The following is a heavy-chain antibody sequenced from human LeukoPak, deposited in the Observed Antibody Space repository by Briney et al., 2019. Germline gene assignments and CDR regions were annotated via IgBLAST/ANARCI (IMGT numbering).Heavy chain of an antibody. CDR3: AKGSSTRYYYYYYMDV. Sequence: GGSLRLSCAASGFTFSSYAMSWVRQAPGKGLEWVSAISGSGGSTYYADSVKGRFTISRDNYKNTLYLQMNSLRAEDTAVYYCAKGSSTRYYYYYYMDVWGKGTTVTVSS. J-gene: IGHJ6*03. V-gene: IGHV3-23*01. D-gene: IGHD2-2*01. CDR2: ISGSGGST. CDR1: GFTFSSYA.